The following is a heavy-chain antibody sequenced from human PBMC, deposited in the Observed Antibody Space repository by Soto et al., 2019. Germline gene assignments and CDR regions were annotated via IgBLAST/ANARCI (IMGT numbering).Heavy chain of an antibody. J-gene: IGHJ3*02. V-gene: IGHV4-59*12. Sequence: SETLSLTCTVSGGSISSYYWSWIRQPPGKGLEWIGYIYYSGSTNYNPSLKSRVTISVDTSKNQFSLKLSSVTAADTAVYYCARDRDDYGDFNWRVHAFDIWGQGTMVTVSS. CDR1: GGSISSYY. D-gene: IGHD4-17*01. CDR2: IYYSGST. CDR3: ARDRDDYGDFNWRVHAFDI.